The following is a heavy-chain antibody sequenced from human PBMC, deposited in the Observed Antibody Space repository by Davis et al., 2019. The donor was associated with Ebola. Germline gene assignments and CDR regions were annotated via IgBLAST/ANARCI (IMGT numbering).Heavy chain of an antibody. CDR3: VPGTWI. CDR2: ISVSSNTI. Sequence: GESLKISCSPSGFTFTDYYMSWIRQAPGKGLEWVSYISVSSNTIYYADSVNGRFTISRDNAKNSLYLQMNSLRAEDTGVYYCVPGTWIRGQGTLVTVSS. CDR1: GFTFTDYY. V-gene: IGHV3-11*04. D-gene: IGHD5-18*01. J-gene: IGHJ4*02.